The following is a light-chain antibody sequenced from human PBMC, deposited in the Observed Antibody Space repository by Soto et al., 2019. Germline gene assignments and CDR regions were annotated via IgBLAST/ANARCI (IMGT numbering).Light chain of an antibody. CDR3: QHYNYWPYT. V-gene: IGKV3-15*01. Sequence: EIVMTQSPATLSLSPGARATLSCRASQTIDNTLAWYQRKPGQAPRLLIYDASTRATGVPARFSGSGSGTDLTITLSSLQSEDCAVYYCQHYNYWPYTFGQGTKVDI. CDR1: QTIDNT. J-gene: IGKJ2*01. CDR2: DAS.